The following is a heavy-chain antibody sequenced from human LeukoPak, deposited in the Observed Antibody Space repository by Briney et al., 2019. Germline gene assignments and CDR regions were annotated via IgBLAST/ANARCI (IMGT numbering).Heavy chain of an antibody. J-gene: IGHJ4*02. CDR3: PKDTEFWRGYNFVY. V-gene: IGHV3-23*01. CDR1: GFTFSSYA. Sequence: GGSLRLSCAASGFTFSSYAMSWVRQAPGKGLEWVSAISGSGGSTYYADSVKGRFTISRDNSKNPLYLQMNSLRAEPTAAYYCPKDTEFWRGYNFVYRGQGTLGTVSS. CDR2: ISGSGGST. D-gene: IGHD3-3*01.